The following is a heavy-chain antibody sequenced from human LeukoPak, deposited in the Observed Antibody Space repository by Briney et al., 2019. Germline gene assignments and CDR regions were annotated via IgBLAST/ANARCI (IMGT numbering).Heavy chain of an antibody. V-gene: IGHV3-53*01. CDR3: ARASSGWDYWYFDL. J-gene: IGHJ2*01. CDR1: GFTFGKYW. CDR2: IYSGGST. Sequence: GGSLRLSCVASGFTFGKYWMSWVRQAPGKGLEWVSVIYSGGSTYYADSVKGRFTISRDNSKNTLYLQMNSLRAEDTAVYYCARASSGWDYWYFDLWGRGTLVTVSS. D-gene: IGHD6-19*01.